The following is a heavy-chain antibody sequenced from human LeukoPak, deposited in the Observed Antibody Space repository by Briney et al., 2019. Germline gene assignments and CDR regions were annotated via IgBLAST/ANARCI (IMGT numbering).Heavy chain of an antibody. CDR1: GYSISSGYY. CDR2: IYHSGST. V-gene: IGHV4-38-2*02. D-gene: IGHD1-26*01. Sequence: PSETLSLTCTVSGYSISSGYYWVWIRQPRGKGLEWIGSIYHSGSTYYNPSLKSRVTISVDTSKNQFSLKLSSVTAADTAVYYCARGYGELLSAFDIWGQGTMVTVSS. CDR3: ARGYGELLSAFDI. J-gene: IGHJ3*02.